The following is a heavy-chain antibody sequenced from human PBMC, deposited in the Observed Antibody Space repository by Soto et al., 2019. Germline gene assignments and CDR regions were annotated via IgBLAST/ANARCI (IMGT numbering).Heavy chain of an antibody. Sequence: SETLSLTCTVSGGSISSYYWSWIRQPPGKGPEWIGSIYYSGSTYYNPSLKSRVTISVDTSKNQFSLKLSSVTAADTAVYYCARQIVAGSSRYFDYWGQGTLVTVSS. V-gene: IGHV4-59*08. J-gene: IGHJ4*02. CDR2: IYYSGST. CDR3: ARQIVAGSSRYFDY. D-gene: IGHD6-6*01. CDR1: GGSISSYY.